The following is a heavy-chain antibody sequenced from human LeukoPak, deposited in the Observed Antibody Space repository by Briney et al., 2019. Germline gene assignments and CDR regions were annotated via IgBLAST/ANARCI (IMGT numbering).Heavy chain of an antibody. CDR2: ISYGGRT. J-gene: IGHJ4*02. CDR3: ARDGGDGPNY. CDR1: GGSITSYY. V-gene: IGHV4-59*01. Sequence: SETLSLTCTVSGGSITSYYWSWIRQPPGKALECIGYISYGGRTNYNPSLKSRATISVDTSKNQFSLKLTSVTAADTAVYYCARDGGDGPNYWGQGTLVTVSS. D-gene: IGHD3-16*01.